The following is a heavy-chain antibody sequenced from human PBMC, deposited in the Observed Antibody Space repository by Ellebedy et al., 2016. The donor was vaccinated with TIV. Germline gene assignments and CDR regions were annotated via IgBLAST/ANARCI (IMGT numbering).Heavy chain of an antibody. D-gene: IGHD3-16*01. CDR2: IIPILGIA. V-gene: IGHV1-69*04. CDR1: GGTFSSYA. Sequence: SVKVSCXASGGTFSSYAISWVRQAPGQGLEWMGRIIPILGIANYAQKFQGRVTITADKSTSTAYMELSSLRSEDTAVYYCAAGYAPWPTTFRRYYYYGMDVWGQGTTVTVSS. CDR3: AAGYAPWPTTFRRYYYYGMDV. J-gene: IGHJ6*02.